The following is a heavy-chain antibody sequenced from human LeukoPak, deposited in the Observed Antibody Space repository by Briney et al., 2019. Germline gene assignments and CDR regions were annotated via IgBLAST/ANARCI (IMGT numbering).Heavy chain of an antibody. CDR1: GFTFSNAW. Sequence: GGSLRLSCAASGFTFSNAWMNWVRQAPGKGLEWVGRIKSKTDGGTTDYAAPVKGRFTISRDDSKNTLYLQMNSLRAEDTAVYYCAKDRGGNSGSAEYFQHWGQGTLVTVSS. V-gene: IGHV3-15*07. D-gene: IGHD4-23*01. CDR2: IKSKTDGGTT. J-gene: IGHJ1*01. CDR3: AKDRGGNSGSAEYFQH.